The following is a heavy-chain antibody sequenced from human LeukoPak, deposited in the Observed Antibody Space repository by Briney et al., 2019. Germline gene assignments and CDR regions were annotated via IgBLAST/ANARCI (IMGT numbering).Heavy chain of an antibody. D-gene: IGHD3-3*01. Sequence: GGSLKVSCKGSGCTFTTYWIGWGRRRAGKGGEGMVIIYPRDSATTYSPSSQRYATISAPKSISTAYLQWSTLKASDTAMYYCARRFYDTEYFQYWGQGTLVTVSS. CDR3: ARRFYDTEYFQY. V-gene: IGHV5-51*01. CDR2: IYPRDSAT. CDR1: GCTFTTYW. J-gene: IGHJ1*01.